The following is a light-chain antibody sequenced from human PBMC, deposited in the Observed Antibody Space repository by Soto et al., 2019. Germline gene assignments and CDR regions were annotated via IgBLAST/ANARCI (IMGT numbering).Light chain of an antibody. Sequence: QSALTQPASVSGSPGQSITISCTGTSSDIGVYNYVSWYQQHPGKAPKPVICEVSNRPSGVSSRFSGSKSGNTASLTISGLRAEDEADYYCTSFTTTNIWVFGGGTKLTVL. CDR1: SSDIGVYNY. J-gene: IGLJ3*02. V-gene: IGLV2-14*01. CDR3: TSFTTTNIWV. CDR2: EVS.